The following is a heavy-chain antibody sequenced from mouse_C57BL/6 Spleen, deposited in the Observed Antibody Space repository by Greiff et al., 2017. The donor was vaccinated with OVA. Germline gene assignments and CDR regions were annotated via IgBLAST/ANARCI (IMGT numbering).Heavy chain of an antibody. D-gene: IGHD1-1*01. V-gene: IGHV1-52*01. CDR2: IDPSDSET. CDR1: GYTFTSYW. J-gene: IGHJ4*01. CDR3: ARLSTVVAKNYAMGY. Sequence: VQLQQPGAELVRPGSSVKLSCKASGYTFTSYWMHWVKQRPIQGLEWIGNIDPSDSETHYNQKFKDKATLTVDKSSSTAYMQLSSLTSEVSAVYCYARLSTVVAKNYAMGYWGQGTSVTVSS.